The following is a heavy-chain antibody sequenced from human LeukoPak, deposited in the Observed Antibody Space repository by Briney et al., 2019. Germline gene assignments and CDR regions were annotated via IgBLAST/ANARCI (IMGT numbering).Heavy chain of an antibody. CDR3: ARDGITMVRGVIISNNWFDP. CDR2: INPSGGST. Sequence: ASVKVSCKASGYTFTSYYMHWVRQAPGQGLEWMGIINPSGGSTSYAQKFQGRVTMTRDTSTSTVYMELSSLRSEDTAVYYCARDGITMVRGVIISNNWFDPWGQGALVTVSS. CDR1: GYTFTSYY. J-gene: IGHJ5*02. V-gene: IGHV1-46*01. D-gene: IGHD3-10*01.